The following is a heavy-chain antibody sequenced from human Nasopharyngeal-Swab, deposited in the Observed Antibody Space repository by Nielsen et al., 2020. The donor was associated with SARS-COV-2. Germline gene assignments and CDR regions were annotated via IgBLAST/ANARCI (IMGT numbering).Heavy chain of an antibody. CDR1: GYTFTTYH. CDR3: ARDGCRTITCQGGGNWFDP. V-gene: IGHV1-46*01. D-gene: IGHD1-14*01. J-gene: IGHJ5*02. CDR2: INPSGGGT. Sequence: ASVKVSCKASGYTFTTYHMHWLRQAPGQGLEWMGIINPSGGGTSYAQKFQGRVTMTRDTSTSTVYMELSSLRSEDTAVYYCARDGCRTITCQGGGNWFDPWGQGTLVTVSS.